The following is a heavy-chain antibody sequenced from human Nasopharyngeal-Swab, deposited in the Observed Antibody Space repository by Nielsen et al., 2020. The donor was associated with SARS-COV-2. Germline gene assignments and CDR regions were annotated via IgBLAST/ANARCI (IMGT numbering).Heavy chain of an antibody. CDR1: GGSFSGYY. CDR2: INHSGST. V-gene: IGHV4-34*01. J-gene: IGHJ4*02. D-gene: IGHD3-22*01. Sequence: GSLRLSCAVYGGSFSGYYWSWIRQPPGKGLEWIGEINHSGSTYYNPSLKSRVTISVDTSKNQFSLKLSSVTAADTAVYYCARHPANYYDSSGYYLGWGQGTLVTVSS. CDR3: ARHPANYYDSSGYYLG.